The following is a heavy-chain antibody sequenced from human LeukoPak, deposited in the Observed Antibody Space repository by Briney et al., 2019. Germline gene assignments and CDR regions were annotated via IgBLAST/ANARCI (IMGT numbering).Heavy chain of an antibody. J-gene: IGHJ4*02. Sequence: GGSLRLSCAASGFTFSSYAMHWVRQAPGKGLEWVAVISYDGSNKYCADSVKGRFTISRDNSKNTLYLQMNSLRAEDTAVYYCAREGYCSGGSCYAMKYWGQGTLVTVSS. D-gene: IGHD2-15*01. CDR1: GFTFSSYA. V-gene: IGHV3-30-3*01. CDR2: ISYDGSNK. CDR3: AREGYCSGGSCYAMKY.